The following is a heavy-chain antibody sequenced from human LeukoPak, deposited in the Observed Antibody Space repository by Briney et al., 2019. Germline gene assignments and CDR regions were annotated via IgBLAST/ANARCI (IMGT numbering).Heavy chain of an antibody. J-gene: IGHJ4*02. CDR1: GGTFSSYA. D-gene: IGHD1-1*01. CDR3: ARAHRQLERLGRYY. V-gene: IGHV1-69*13. Sequence: GASVKVSCKASGGTFSSYAISWVRQAPGQGLEWMGGIIPIFGTANYAQKFQGRVTITADESTSTAYMELSSLRSEDTAVYYCARAHRQLERLGRYYWGQGTLVTVSS. CDR2: IIPIFGTA.